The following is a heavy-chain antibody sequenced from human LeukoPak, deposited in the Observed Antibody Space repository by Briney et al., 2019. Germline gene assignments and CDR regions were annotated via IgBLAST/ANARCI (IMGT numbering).Heavy chain of an antibody. V-gene: IGHV3-48*03. CDR1: GFTFSHHN. J-gene: IGHJ4*02. Sequence: GGSLRLSCAASGFTFSHHNMNWVRQVPGKGLESVSYISSSGNTIYYADSVKGRFTISRDNAKNSLYLQMNSLRAEDTAIYYCATYRQVLLPFESWGQGTLVTVSS. D-gene: IGHD2-8*02. CDR3: ATYRQVLLPFES. CDR2: ISSSGNTI.